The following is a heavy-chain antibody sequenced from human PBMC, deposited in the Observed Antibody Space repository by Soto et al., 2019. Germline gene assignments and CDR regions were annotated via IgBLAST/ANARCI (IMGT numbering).Heavy chain of an antibody. CDR1: GFTFSSYW. V-gene: IGHV3-74*01. J-gene: IGHJ6*02. CDR2: INSDGSST. CDR3: ARDRRPPLVRDDFWSCYPRPHYGMDV. Sequence: EVQLVESGGGLVQPGGSLRLSCAASGFTFSSYWMHWVRQAPGKGLVWVSRINSDGSSTSYADSVKGRFTISRDNAKNTRYLRMNSLRAEDTAVYYCARDRRPPLVRDDFWSCYPRPHYGMDVWGQGTTVTVSS. D-gene: IGHD3-3*01.